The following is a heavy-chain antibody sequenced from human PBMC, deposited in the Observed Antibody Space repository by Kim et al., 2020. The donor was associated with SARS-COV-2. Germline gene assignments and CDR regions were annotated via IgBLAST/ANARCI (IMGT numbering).Heavy chain of an antibody. V-gene: IGHV3-15*01. CDR1: GFTFSNAW. Sequence: GGSLRLSCAASGFTFSNAWMSWVRQAPGKGLEWVGRIKSKTDGGTTDYAAPVKGRFTISRDDSKNTLYLQMNSLKTEDTAVYYCTTDGGPVGANEFDYWGQGTLVTVSS. J-gene: IGHJ4*02. CDR2: IKSKTDGGTT. CDR3: TTDGGPVGANEFDY. D-gene: IGHD1-26*01.